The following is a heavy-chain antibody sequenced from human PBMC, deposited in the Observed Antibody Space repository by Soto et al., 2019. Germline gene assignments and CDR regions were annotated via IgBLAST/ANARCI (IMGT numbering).Heavy chain of an antibody. V-gene: IGHV1-46*01. CDR3: ARELYSCGGDCPYYMDY. CDR2: INPSGGST. J-gene: IGHJ4*02. D-gene: IGHD2-21*02. Sequence: ASVKVSCKASGYTFTSYYMHWLRQAPGQGLEWMGIINPSGGSTSYAQKFQGRLTVTADTSTTTVYMDLSSLTSEDSAVYWCARELYSCGGDCPYYMDYWGQGTLVTVSS. CDR1: GYTFTSYY.